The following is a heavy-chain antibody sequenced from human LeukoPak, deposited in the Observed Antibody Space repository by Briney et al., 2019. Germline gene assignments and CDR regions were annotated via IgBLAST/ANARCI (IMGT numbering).Heavy chain of an antibody. CDR3: ARDLSGNIPELRY. Sequence: ASVKVSCKASGYTFTGYYMHWVRQAPGQGLEWMGRIIPILGIANYAQKFQGRVTITADKSTSTAYMELSSLRSEDTAVYYCARDLSGNIPELRYWGQGTLVTVSS. D-gene: IGHD3-10*01. V-gene: IGHV1-69*04. CDR1: GYTFTGYY. CDR2: IIPILGIA. J-gene: IGHJ4*02.